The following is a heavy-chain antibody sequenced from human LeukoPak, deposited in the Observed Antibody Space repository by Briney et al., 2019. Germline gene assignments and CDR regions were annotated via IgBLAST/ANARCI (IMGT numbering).Heavy chain of an antibody. CDR2: INHSGST. D-gene: IGHD3-10*01. Sequence: PSETLSLTCAVYGGSFSGYYWSWIRQPPGKGLEWIGEINHSGSTNYNPSLKSRVTISVDTSKNQFSLKLSSVTAADTAVYYCARFAITMVRGVSYYFDYWGQGTLVTVSS. V-gene: IGHV4-34*01. CDR3: ARFAITMVRGVSYYFDY. J-gene: IGHJ4*02. CDR1: GGSFSGYY.